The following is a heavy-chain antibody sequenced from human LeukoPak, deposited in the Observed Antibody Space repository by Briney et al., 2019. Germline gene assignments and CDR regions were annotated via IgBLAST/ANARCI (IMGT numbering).Heavy chain of an antibody. V-gene: IGHV4-39*01. CDR2: IYYSGNT. CDR3: ARLAQSSSGWYTSIDY. CDR1: GGSISSSTYF. Sequence: LSETLSLTCTVSGGSISSSTYFWGWIRQPPGKGLEWIGSIYYSGNTYYNPSLKGRVTISVDLSKNQFSLKLSSLTAADTALYYCARLAQSSSGWYTSIDYWGQGTLVTVSS. J-gene: IGHJ4*02. D-gene: IGHD6-19*01.